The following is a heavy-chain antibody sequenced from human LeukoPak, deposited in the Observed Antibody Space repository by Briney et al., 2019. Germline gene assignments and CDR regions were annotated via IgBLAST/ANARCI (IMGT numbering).Heavy chain of an antibody. D-gene: IGHD6-19*01. Sequence: PGGSLRLSCAASGFTFSSYSMNWVRQAPGKGLEWVSSIGSSSSYIYYADSVKGRFTISRDNAKNSLYLQMNSLRAEDTAVYYCARVAAVAEDAFDIWGQGTMVTVSS. J-gene: IGHJ3*02. CDR1: GFTFSSYS. CDR2: IGSSSSYI. V-gene: IGHV3-21*01. CDR3: ARVAAVAEDAFDI.